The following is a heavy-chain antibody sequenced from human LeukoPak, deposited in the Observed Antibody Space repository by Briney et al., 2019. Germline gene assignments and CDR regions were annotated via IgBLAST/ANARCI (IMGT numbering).Heavy chain of an antibody. V-gene: IGHV1-2*06. D-gene: IGHD2-15*01. CDR3: ARDFQLLYNYYYYGMDV. J-gene: IGHJ6*02. Sequence: ASVTVSCTASGYTFTGYYVHWLRQAPGQGLEWMGRINPNSGGTNYVQKFQGRVTMARDTSISTAYMELSSLKFDDTAVYYCARDFQLLYNYYYYGMDVWGQGTTVTVSS. CDR1: GYTFTGYY. CDR2: INPNSGGT.